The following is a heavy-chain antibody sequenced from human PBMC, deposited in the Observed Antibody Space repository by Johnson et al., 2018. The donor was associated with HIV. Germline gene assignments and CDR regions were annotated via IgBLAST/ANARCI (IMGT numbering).Heavy chain of an antibody. CDR3: ARPLGVGATGDAFDI. CDR2: ISYDGSNK. D-gene: IGHD1-26*01. J-gene: IGHJ3*02. Sequence: QVQLVESGGGLVQPGGSLRLSCAASGFTFSSYGMHWVRQAPGKGLEWVAVISYDGSNKYYADSVKGRFTISRDNSKNTLYLQMNSLRAEDTAVYYCARPLGVGATGDAFDIWGQGTMVTVSS. V-gene: IGHV3-30*03. CDR1: GFTFSSYG.